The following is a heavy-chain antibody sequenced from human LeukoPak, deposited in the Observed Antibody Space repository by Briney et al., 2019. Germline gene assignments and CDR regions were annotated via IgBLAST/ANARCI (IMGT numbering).Heavy chain of an antibody. CDR3: AKDKAGVVPAATHFDF. D-gene: IGHD2-2*01. J-gene: IGHJ4*02. CDR1: GFTFSNYA. Sequence: PGGSLRLSCAASGFTFSNYAMSSVRQAPGKGLEWVSAISGSGGSTYYADSVKGRFTISRDNSKNTLYLQMNSLRAEDTAVYYCAKDKAGVVPAATHFDFWGQGTLVTVSS. CDR2: ISGSGGST. V-gene: IGHV3-23*01.